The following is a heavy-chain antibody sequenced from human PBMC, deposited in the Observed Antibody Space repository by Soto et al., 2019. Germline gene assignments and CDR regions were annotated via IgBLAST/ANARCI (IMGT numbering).Heavy chain of an antibody. CDR2: ISGSGGST. D-gene: IGHD3-3*01. V-gene: IGHV3-23*01. Sequence: PGGSLRLSCAASGFTFSSYAMSWVRQAPGKGLEWVSAISGSGGSTYYADSVKGRFTISRDNSKNTLYLQMNSLRAEDTAVYYCANPYYDFWSGFLPQNYYYGMDVRGQGTTVTVSS. J-gene: IGHJ6*02. CDR3: ANPYYDFWSGFLPQNYYYGMDV. CDR1: GFTFSSYA.